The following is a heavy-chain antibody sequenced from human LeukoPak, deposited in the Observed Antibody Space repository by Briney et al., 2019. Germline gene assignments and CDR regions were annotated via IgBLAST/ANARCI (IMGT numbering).Heavy chain of an antibody. V-gene: IGHV3-7*01. CDR2: IKQDGSEK. CDR1: GFTFSSYW. D-gene: IGHD3-10*01. J-gene: IGHJ5*02. Sequence: PGGSLGLSCAASGFTFSSYWMSWVRQAPGKGLEGVANIKQDGSEKYNVDSVKGRFTISRDNAKNSLYLQMNSLRAEDTAVYYCARSPYYGSGGYWFDPWGQGTLVTVSS. CDR3: ARSPYYGSGGYWFDP.